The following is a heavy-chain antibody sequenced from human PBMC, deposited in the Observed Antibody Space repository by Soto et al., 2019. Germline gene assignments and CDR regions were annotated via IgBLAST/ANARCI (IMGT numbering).Heavy chain of an antibody. D-gene: IGHD6-25*01. J-gene: IGHJ6*02. CDR3: ARIRLNSSGRYCYDGMDV. CDR2: IIPKFGTA. CDR1: ECTFISYP. Sequence: GASVKVSCKASECTFISYPIRWVRQAPGQGLEWMGWIIPKFGTANYAQKFQGGVTITADKSTSTAYMELSSLRSKDTAVYYCARIRLNSSGRYCYDGMDVWGQGTTVTVSS. V-gene: IGHV1-69*06.